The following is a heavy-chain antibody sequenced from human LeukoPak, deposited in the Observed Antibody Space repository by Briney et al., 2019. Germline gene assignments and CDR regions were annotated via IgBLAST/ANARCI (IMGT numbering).Heavy chain of an antibody. CDR3: ARMGGIVVVTASPEDY. CDR2: IYYRGSN. Sequence: PSETPSLTCSGSGVSISSYYWSWLGQPPGKELEGMGYIYYRGSNNYNASLKRGVTISVDTYKNHFSLKLSAVTAADTAVYYCARMGGIVVVTASPEDYWGQGTLVTVSS. V-gene: IGHV4-59*01. CDR1: GVSISSYY. J-gene: IGHJ4*02. D-gene: IGHD2-21*02.